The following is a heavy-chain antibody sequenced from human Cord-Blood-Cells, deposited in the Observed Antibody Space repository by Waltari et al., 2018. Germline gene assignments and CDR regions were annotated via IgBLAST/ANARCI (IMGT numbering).Heavy chain of an antibody. CDR1: GYTFTGYY. J-gene: IGHJ3*02. Sequence: QVQLVQSGAEVKKPGASVKVSCKASGYTFTGYYMHWVRQAPDQGLEWMGWINPNSGGTNYEKKFQGRVPITRATSMTTAYMELSRLSSDATAVYDCARPRKPWGGRDAFDIWGQGTMVTVSS. D-gene: IGHD3-16*01. V-gene: IGHV1-2*02. CDR3: ARPRKPWGGRDAFDI. CDR2: INPNSGGT.